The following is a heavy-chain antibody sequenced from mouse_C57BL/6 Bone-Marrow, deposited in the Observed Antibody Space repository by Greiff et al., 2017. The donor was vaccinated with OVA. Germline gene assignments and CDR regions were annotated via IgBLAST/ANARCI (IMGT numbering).Heavy chain of an antibody. CDR2: IYPRSGNT. J-gene: IGHJ4*01. CDR3: ARGCPITRGGY. D-gene: IGHD2-4*01. V-gene: IGHV1-81*01. CDR1: GYTFTSYG. Sequence: QVQLQQSGAELARPGASVKLSCKASGYTFTSYGISWVKQRTGQGLEWIGEIYPRSGNTYYNEKFKGKATLTADKSSSTAYMELRSLTSEDSAVYFCARGCPITRGGYWGQGTSVTVSS.